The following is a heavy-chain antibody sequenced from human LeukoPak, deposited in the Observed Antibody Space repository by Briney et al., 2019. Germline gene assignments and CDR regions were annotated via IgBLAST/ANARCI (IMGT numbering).Heavy chain of an antibody. CDR1: GFTFSGFW. CDR3: ARSSYSSSSSV. V-gene: IGHV3-7*03. D-gene: IGHD6-6*01. J-gene: IGHJ3*01. Sequence: GGSLRLSCAVSGFTFSGFWMSWSRQAPGKGLEWVASINSDGSEGYYADVVKGRFAISRDNAKNSLYLQINSLRAEDTAVYYCARSSYSSSSSVWGQGTMVTVSS. CDR2: INSDGSEG.